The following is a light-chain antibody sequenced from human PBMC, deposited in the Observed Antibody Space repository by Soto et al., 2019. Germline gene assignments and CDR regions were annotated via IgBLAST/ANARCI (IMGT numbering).Light chain of an antibody. CDR1: SSNIGAGYD. Sequence: QSVLTQPPSVSGAPGQRVTLSCTGSSSNIGAGYDVHWYRQLPGTAPKLLIYGNSNRPSGVPDRFSGSKSGTSASLAITGLQAKDEADYYCQSYDSSLSGVVFGGGTKLTVL. CDR3: QSYDSSLSGVV. V-gene: IGLV1-40*01. CDR2: GNS. J-gene: IGLJ2*01.